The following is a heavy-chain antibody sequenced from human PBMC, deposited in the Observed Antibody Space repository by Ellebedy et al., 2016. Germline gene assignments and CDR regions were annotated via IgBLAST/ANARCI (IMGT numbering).Heavy chain of an antibody. CDR1: GFTFRDYG. V-gene: IGHV3-30*18. CDR3: AKEGVWSQGRLGY. D-gene: IGHD6-19*01. J-gene: IGHJ4*02. CDR2: ISYDETNK. Sequence: GGSLRLXXAASGFTFRDYGMHWVRRAPGKGLEWVAVISYDETNKNYVDSVKGRFTISRDNSKNTLYLQMNSLRAEDTAVYYCAKEGVWSQGRLGYWGQGTLVTVSS.